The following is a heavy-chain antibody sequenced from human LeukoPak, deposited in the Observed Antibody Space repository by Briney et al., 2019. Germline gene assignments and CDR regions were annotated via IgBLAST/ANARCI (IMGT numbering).Heavy chain of an antibody. D-gene: IGHD1-26*01. Sequence: GGSLRLSCAASGFTFSSYSMNWVRQAPGKGLEWVSSISSSSSYIYYADSVKGRFTISRDNAKNSLYLQMNSLRAEGTAVYYCARRYSGSYGAFDIWGQGTMVTVSS. J-gene: IGHJ3*02. CDR1: GFTFSSYS. V-gene: IGHV3-21*01. CDR3: ARRYSGSYGAFDI. CDR2: ISSSSSYI.